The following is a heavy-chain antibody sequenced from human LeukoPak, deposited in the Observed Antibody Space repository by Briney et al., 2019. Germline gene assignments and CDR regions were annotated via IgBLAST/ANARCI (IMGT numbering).Heavy chain of an antibody. CDR3: ARPRYCSSISCYFHAFDV. CDR1: GFNFNTYW. J-gene: IGHJ3*01. D-gene: IGHD2-2*01. Sequence: PEGSLRLSCAASGFNFNTYWMTWVRQAPGKGLEWVANIKEDGSEEYYVDSVKGRFTISRDNAKNSLYLQMNSLRAEDTAVYYCARPRYCSSISCYFHAFDVWGQGTMVTVSS. V-gene: IGHV3-7*01. CDR2: IKEDGSEE.